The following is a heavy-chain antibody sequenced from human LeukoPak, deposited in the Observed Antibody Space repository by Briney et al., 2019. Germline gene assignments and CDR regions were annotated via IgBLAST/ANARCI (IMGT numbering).Heavy chain of an antibody. Sequence: ASVKVSCEASGYTFTDYYMHWVRQAPGQGLEWMGWINPNSGGTNYARNFQGRVTMTRDTSITTAYMELSSLRSDDTAVYYCARLLGAPHWGQGALVTVSS. J-gene: IGHJ4*02. CDR3: ARLLGAPH. D-gene: IGHD1-26*01. CDR2: INPNSGGT. CDR1: GYTFTDYY. V-gene: IGHV1-2*02.